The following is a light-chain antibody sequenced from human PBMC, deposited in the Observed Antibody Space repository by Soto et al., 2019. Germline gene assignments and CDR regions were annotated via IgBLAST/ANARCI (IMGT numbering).Light chain of an antibody. Sequence: EIVLTQSTGALSLSPGERATLSCRASQSVSSSYLAWCQQKPGQAPRLLIYGASARATGIPDTFSGSGSGTDFTRTISRLEPGDCAVDYCPHYGRSPDTFGQGTKVDIK. CDR1: QSVSSSY. CDR3: PHYGRSPDT. V-gene: IGKV3-20*01. CDR2: GAS. J-gene: IGKJ1*01.